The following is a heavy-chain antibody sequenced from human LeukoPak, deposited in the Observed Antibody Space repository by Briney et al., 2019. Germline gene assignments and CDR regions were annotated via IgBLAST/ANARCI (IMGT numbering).Heavy chain of an antibody. Sequence: PGGSLRLSCAASGFTVSSNYMSWVRQAPGKGLEWVSVIYSGGSTYYADSVKGRFTISRDNSKNTLYLQMNSLRAEDTAVYYCARGRSSGWYVAWHYFDYWGQGTLVTVSS. CDR2: IYSGGST. D-gene: IGHD6-19*01. V-gene: IGHV3-53*01. CDR1: GFTVSSNY. J-gene: IGHJ4*02. CDR3: ARGRSSGWYVAWHYFDY.